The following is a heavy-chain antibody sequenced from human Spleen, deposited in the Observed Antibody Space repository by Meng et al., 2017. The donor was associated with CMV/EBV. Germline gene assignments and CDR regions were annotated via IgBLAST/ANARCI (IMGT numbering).Heavy chain of an antibody. CDR3: AIAAAGLMYFDY. Sequence: SVKVSCKASGGTFSAYSTSWVRQAPGQGLEWMGGIIHVFGKGNSAQKFQGRVTITTDESTSTAYMELRSLRSEDTAVYYCAIAAAGLMYFDYWGQGTLVTVSS. V-gene: IGHV1-69*05. D-gene: IGHD6-13*01. CDR2: IIHVFGKG. CDR1: GGTFSAYS. J-gene: IGHJ4*02.